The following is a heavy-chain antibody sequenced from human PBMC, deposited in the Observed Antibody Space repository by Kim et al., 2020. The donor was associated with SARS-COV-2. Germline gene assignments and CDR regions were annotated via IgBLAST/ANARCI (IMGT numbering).Heavy chain of an antibody. CDR3: ARNGGSGYLFDY. CDR2: IWYDGSNK. J-gene: IGHJ4*02. CDR1: GFTFSNYA. V-gene: IGHV3-33*01. D-gene: IGHD5-12*01. Sequence: GGSLRLSCAASGFTFSNYAIHWVRQAPGKGLEWVAVIWYDGSNKYYADSVKGRFTISRDNSKNTLYLQMNSLRAEDTAAYYCARNGGSGYLFDYWGQGTL.